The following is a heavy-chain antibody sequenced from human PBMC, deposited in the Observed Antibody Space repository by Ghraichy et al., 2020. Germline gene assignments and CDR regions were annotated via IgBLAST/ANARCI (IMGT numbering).Heavy chain of an antibody. CDR1: GYTFTNYG. Sequence: ASVKGSCKASGYTFTNYGFSWVRQAPGQGLEWMGWISAYNGATHYAPNLQGRVSMTTDTSTSTAYMELRSLRSDDTAVYYCARDLGYCSSTSCPNDYWGQGTLVTVSS. CDR3: ARDLGYCSSTSCPNDY. V-gene: IGHV1-18*04. CDR2: ISAYNGAT. D-gene: IGHD2-2*01. J-gene: IGHJ4*02.